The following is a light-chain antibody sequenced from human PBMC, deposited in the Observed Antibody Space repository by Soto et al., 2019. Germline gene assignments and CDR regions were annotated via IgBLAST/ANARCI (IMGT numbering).Light chain of an antibody. J-gene: IGLJ2*01. CDR2: EVS. CDR1: SSDVGGYNY. CDR3: SSYAGSNNFVV. V-gene: IGLV2-8*01. Sequence: QSALTQPPSAPGSPGQSVTISCTGTSSDVGGYNYVSWYQQHPGKAPKLMIYEVSKRPSGVPDRFSGSKSGNTASLTASGLQAEDEADYYCSSYAGSNNFVVFGGGTKVTVL.